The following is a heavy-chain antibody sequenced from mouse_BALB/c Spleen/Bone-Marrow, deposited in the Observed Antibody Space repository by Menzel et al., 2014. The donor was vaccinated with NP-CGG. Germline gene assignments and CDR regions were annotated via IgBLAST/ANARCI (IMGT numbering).Heavy chain of an antibody. CDR3: ARNAYYYGNREFPY. J-gene: IGHJ3*01. D-gene: IGHD1-1*01. CDR1: CYSITSDYA. Sequence: VQLQQSGPGLVKPSQSLSLTCTVTCYSITSDYAWNWIRQFPGNKLEWMGYISYSGSTSYNPSLKSRISLTRDTSKNQFFLQLNSVTTEDTATYYCARNAYYYGNREFPYWGQGTLVTVSA. CDR2: ISYSGST. V-gene: IGHV3-2*02.